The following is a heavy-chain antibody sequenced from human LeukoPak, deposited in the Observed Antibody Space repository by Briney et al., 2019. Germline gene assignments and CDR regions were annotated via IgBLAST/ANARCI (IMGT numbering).Heavy chain of an antibody. J-gene: IGHJ4*02. V-gene: IGHV1-2*02. CDR1: EYTFTGYY. Sequence: ASVKVSCKASEYTFTGYYMHWVRQAPGQGLEWMGWINPNSGGTNYAQKFQGRVTMTRETSISTAYMELSRLRSDDTAVYYCAKERPDSDGHLDYWAQGTRVSVSS. CDR3: AKERPDSDGHLDY. D-gene: IGHD5-18*01. CDR2: INPNSGGT.